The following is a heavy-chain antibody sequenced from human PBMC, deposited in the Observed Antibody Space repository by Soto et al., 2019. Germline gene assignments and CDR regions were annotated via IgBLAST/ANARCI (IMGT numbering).Heavy chain of an antibody. J-gene: IGHJ4*02. D-gene: IGHD1-1*01. V-gene: IGHV4-39*02. CDR3: AGDRLNPHWFYY. CDR2: LSSTGSI. Sequence: QLQLQESGPGLVKPSETLSLTCIVSGGSITTSDFYWGWLRQPPGKGLEWIGSLSSTGSIFYNPSLQRRITISEDPSKDRFYLKVMSVTDADTAIYFCAGDRLNPHWFYYWGRGSLVTVSS. CDR1: GGSITTSDFY.